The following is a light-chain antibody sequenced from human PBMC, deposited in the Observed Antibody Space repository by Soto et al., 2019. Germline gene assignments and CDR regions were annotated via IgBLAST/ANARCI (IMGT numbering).Light chain of an antibody. J-gene: IGLJ2*01. Sequence: QFALTQPASVSGSPGQSITISCTGTSSDVGSYNLVSWYQQHPGKAPKLMIYEVSKRPSGVSNRFSGSKSGNTASLTISGLQAEDEADYYCCSYAGSSTSFGGGTKLTVL. CDR1: SSDVGSYNL. V-gene: IGLV2-23*02. CDR3: CSYAGSSTS. CDR2: EVS.